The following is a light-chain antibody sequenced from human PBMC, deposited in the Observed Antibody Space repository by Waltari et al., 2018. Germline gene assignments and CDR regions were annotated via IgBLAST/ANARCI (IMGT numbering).Light chain of an antibody. CDR1: SPNLGAGYD. J-gene: IGLJ2*01. Sequence: QSVLTQPPSVSGAPGQRVTISCTGSSPNLGAGYDVHWYQHLPGKAPKLLIYGNNHRPSGVPDRFAGSKSGTSASLAITGLRAEDEADYYCQSYDTDVSGSSVVFGGGTKLTVL. V-gene: IGLV1-40*01. CDR3: QSYDTDVSGSSVV. CDR2: GNN.